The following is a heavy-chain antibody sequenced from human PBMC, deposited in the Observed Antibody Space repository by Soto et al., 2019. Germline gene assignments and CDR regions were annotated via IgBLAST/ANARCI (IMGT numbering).Heavy chain of an antibody. D-gene: IGHD2-2*02. Sequence: SETLSLTCIVSGASVSSNSYYWTWIRQPPGKGLEWIGYTDYSGSTKYNPSLKSRVTISVDTSKNQFSLRVSSVTAADTAMYYCARADRQYCSVSTCYIFDYWGQGTLVTVSS. V-gene: IGHV4-61*01. CDR1: GASVSSNSYY. CDR3: ARADRQYCSVSTCYIFDY. CDR2: TDYSGST. J-gene: IGHJ4*02.